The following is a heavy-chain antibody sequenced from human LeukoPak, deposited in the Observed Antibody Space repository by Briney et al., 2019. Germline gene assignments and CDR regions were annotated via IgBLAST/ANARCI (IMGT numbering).Heavy chain of an antibody. CDR1: GFTFSSYA. J-gene: IGHJ6*03. D-gene: IGHD2-15*01. Sequence: GRSLRLSCAASGFTFSSYAMHWVRQAPGKGLEWVAVISYDGSNKYYADSVKSRFTISRDNSKNTLYLQMNSLRAEDTAVYYCARVVYCSGGSCFVTRSHYYYYYMDVWGKGTTVTVSS. CDR3: ARVVYCSGGSCFVTRSHYYYYYMDV. CDR2: ISYDGSNK. V-gene: IGHV3-30*04.